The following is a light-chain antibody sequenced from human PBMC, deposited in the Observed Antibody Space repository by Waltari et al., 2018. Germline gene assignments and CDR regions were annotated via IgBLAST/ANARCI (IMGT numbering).Light chain of an antibody. CDR3: MIWYSAAWV. V-gene: IGLV2-14*03. CDR1: SSDVGGYKY. Sequence: QSALTQPASVSGSPGQSISVSCKGTSSDVGGYKYVSWYQHHPGKAPKLLSYDVAKRPSGVSERFSGSKTGNTASLTISGLRAEDEADYYCMIWYSAAWVFGGGTKLNVL. CDR2: DVA. J-gene: IGLJ3*02.